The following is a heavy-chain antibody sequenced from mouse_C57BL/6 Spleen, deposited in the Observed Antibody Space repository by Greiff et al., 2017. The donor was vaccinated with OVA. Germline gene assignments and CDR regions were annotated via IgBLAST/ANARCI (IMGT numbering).Heavy chain of an antibody. CDR1: GYTFTDYE. J-gene: IGHJ3*01. V-gene: IGHV1-15*01. D-gene: IGHD1-1*01. CDR3: TFLMTTVVAPAY. Sequence: QVQLQQSGAELVRPGASVTLSCKASGYTFTDYEMHWVKQTPVHGLEWIGAIAPETGGTAYNQKFKGKAILTADKSSSTAYMELRSLTSEDSAVYYCTFLMTTVVAPAYWGQGTLVTVSA. CDR2: IAPETGGT.